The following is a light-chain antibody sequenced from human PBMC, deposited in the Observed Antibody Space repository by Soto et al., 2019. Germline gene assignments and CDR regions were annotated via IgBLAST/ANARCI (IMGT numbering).Light chain of an antibody. Sequence: QSALTQPASVSGSPGQSITISCTGTSSDIGGYDYVPWYQQHPGRAPKLMIYEVSNRPSGVSNRFSGSKSGNTASLTISGLQAEDEADYYCSSYTSSPSYVFGTGTKLTVL. CDR1: SSDIGGYDY. J-gene: IGLJ1*01. CDR2: EVS. CDR3: SSYTSSPSYV. V-gene: IGLV2-14*01.